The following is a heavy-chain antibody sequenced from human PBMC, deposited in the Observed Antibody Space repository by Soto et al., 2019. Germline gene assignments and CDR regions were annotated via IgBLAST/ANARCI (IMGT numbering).Heavy chain of an antibody. CDR1: GLTSSSYV. V-gene: IGHV3-30*03. CDR2: ISYDGSNK. CDR3: ARGDPYYGMDV. Sequence: QVQLVESGGGVVQPGRSLRLSCEASGLTSSSYVMHWVRQAPGNGQERVAVISYDGSNKHYADSVKGRFTISRDNSKNTLYLEMNSLRGEDTAVYSCARGDPYYGMDVWGQGTTVTVSS. J-gene: IGHJ6*02.